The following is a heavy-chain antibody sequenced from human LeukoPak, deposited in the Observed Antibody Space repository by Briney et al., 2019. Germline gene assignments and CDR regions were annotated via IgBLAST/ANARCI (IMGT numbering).Heavy chain of an antibody. Sequence: GGSLRLSCAASGFTFDSYAMNWVRQAPGKGLEWLSHISTGSSVIYYADSVKGRFTISRDNARKSLYLQMNSLRADDTAVYYCARDRWDDFWSANDAFDIWGQGTMVTVSS. CDR3: ARDRWDDFWSANDAFDI. V-gene: IGHV3-48*04. D-gene: IGHD3-3*01. CDR1: GFTFDSYA. J-gene: IGHJ3*02. CDR2: ISTGSSVI.